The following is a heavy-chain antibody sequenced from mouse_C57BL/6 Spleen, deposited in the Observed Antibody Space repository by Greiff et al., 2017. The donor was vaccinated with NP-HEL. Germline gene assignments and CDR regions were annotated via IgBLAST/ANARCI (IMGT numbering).Heavy chain of an antibody. CDR1: GYTFTSYG. Sequence: VQLQQSGAELARPGASVKLSCKASGYTFTSYGISWVKQRTGQGLEWIGEIYPRSGNTYYNEKFKGKATLTADKSSSTAYMELRSLTSEDSAVYFCARFYDGYHYFDYWGQGTTLKVSS. V-gene: IGHV1-81*01. CDR2: IYPRSGNT. CDR3: ARFYDGYHYFDY. D-gene: IGHD2-3*01. J-gene: IGHJ2*01.